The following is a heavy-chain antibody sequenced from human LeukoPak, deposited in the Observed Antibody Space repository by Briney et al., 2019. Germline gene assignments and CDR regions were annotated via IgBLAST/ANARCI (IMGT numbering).Heavy chain of an antibody. CDR2: IYSGGST. Sequence: PGGSLRLSCAASGFTVSSNYMNWVRQAPGKGLEWVSVIYSGGSTYYADSVKGRFTISRDNSKNTVYLQMDSLRAEDTAVYYCARDPYSGTYGNTYYYYMDVWGKGTTVTISS. CDR3: ARDPYSGTYGNTYYYYMDV. V-gene: IGHV3-53*01. D-gene: IGHD1-26*01. CDR1: GFTVSSNY. J-gene: IGHJ6*03.